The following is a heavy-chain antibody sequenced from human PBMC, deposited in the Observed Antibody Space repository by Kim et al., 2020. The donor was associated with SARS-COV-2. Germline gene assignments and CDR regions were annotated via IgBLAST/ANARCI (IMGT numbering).Heavy chain of an antibody. CDR2: IYPADSDT. Sequence: GESLKISCKGSGYKFTTYWIGWVRQMPGKGLEWMGMIYPADSDTRYSPSFQGQVTMSADNSIDTAYLQWSSLKASDTAIYYCARRDSTGSYFVDYWGQGTLVTVSS. J-gene: IGHJ4*02. CDR1: GYKFTTYW. V-gene: IGHV5-51*01. D-gene: IGHD3-22*01. CDR3: ARRDSTGSYFVDY.